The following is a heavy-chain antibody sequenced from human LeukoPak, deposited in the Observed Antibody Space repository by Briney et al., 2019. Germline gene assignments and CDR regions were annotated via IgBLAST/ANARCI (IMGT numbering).Heavy chain of an antibody. J-gene: IGHJ4*02. CDR1: GGSISDYY. V-gene: IGHV4-59*08. CDR2: ISNSGST. CDR3: ARHVYGSGSYLDH. D-gene: IGHD3-10*01. Sequence: SETLSLTCTVSGGSISDYYWSWIRQPPGKGLEWIGYISNSGSTNYNASLKSRVTVSVDTSMNQLSLRLTSVTAADTAVYYCARHVYGSGSYLDHWGEGTLVTVFS.